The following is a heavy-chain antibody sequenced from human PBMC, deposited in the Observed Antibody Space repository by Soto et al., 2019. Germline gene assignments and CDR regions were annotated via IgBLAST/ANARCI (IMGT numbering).Heavy chain of an antibody. J-gene: IGHJ4*02. CDR1: GFTFSTYA. Sequence: LRLSCAASGFTFSTYAMNWVRQAPGKGLEWVSGISGSGDSTYYADSVKGRFTVSRDNSKNTLYLQMNSLRAEDTAVFYCAKERSSGWSFDYWGQGTMVTAPQ. CDR2: ISGSGDST. D-gene: IGHD6-19*01. CDR3: AKERSSGWSFDY. V-gene: IGHV3-23*01.